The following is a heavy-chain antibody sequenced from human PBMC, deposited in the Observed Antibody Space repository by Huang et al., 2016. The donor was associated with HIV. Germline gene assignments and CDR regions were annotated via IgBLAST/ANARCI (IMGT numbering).Heavy chain of an antibody. Sequence: EVVLVETGGGLVKPGGSLRLSCAGSGFTFSHYSMHWVRQAPEKGLEWVSSISSTLSYLWYADSVRGRFTISRDNANNSLYLQMNSLRVEDTAIYYCARPSSRSPDAFDVWGQGTMVTVSS. D-gene: IGHD6-13*01. V-gene: IGHV3-21*01. CDR1: GFTFSHYS. J-gene: IGHJ3*01. CDR3: ARPSSRSPDAFDV. CDR2: ISSTLSYL.